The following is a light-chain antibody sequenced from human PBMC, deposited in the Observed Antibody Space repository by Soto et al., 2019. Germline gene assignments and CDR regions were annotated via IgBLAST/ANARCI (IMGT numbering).Light chain of an antibody. CDR1: SSDVGSYNR. CDR2: EVS. V-gene: IGLV2-18*02. Sequence: QSVLTQPPSVSGSPGQSVTISCSGTSSDVGSYNRVSWYQQAPGTAPKVMIYEVSNRPSGVPDRFSGSKSGNTASLTISGLQPEVEADYYCYSSTSSNTYVCGTGTKVTVL. CDR3: YSSTSSNTYV. J-gene: IGLJ1*01.